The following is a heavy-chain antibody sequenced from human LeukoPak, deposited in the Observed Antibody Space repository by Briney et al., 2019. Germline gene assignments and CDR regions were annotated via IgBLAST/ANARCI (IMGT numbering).Heavy chain of an antibody. CDR1: GFSTSTYS. D-gene: IGHD6-13*01. Sequence: GGSLRLSCAASGFSTSTYSMGWVRQAPGKGLERDSYNGSNSIYQDPAERRFTISRDNGKNSLPLHMETLRAEGTGLCYLSRYGPPAGAADFDYWGQGTPVTASS. CDR3: SRYGPPAGAADFDY. J-gene: IGHJ4*02. CDR2: NGSNSI. V-gene: IGHV3-48*01.